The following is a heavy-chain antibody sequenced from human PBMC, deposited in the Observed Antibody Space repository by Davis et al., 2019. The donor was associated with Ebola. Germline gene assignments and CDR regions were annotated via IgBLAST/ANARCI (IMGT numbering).Heavy chain of an antibody. V-gene: IGHV3-53*01. CDR2: IYSGGTT. CDR1: GFTVSSNY. J-gene: IGHJ4*02. D-gene: IGHD2-21*01. CDR3: ARTYCGGDCSFDY. Sequence: GGSLRLSCAASGFTVSSNYMSWVRQAPGKGLEWVSLIYSGGTTYYSDSVKGRFTISRDNSKNTLYLQMNSLRAEDTAVYYCARTYCGGDCSFDYWGQGTLVTVSS.